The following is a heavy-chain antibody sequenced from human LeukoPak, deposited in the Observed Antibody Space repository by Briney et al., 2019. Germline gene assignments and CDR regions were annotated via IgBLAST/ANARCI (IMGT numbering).Heavy chain of an antibody. D-gene: IGHD3-22*01. Sequence: ASVKVSCKASGYTFTGYYMHWVRQAPGQGLEWMGWINPNSGGTNYAQKFQGRVTMTRDTSISTAYMELSRLRSDDTAVYYCATEAKEYYYDSSGYIGNWFGPWGQGTLVTVSS. V-gene: IGHV1-2*02. CDR2: INPNSGGT. CDR1: GYTFTGYY. J-gene: IGHJ5*02. CDR3: ATEAKEYYYDSSGYIGNWFGP.